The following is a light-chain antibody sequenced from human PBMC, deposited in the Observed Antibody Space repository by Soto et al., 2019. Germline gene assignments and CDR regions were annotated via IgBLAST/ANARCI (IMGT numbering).Light chain of an antibody. CDR3: QQYNDWPPMYT. Sequence: EIVMTQSPATLSVSPGERATLSCMASQSVSTNVAWYQQKPGQPPRLVIYDASTRATGIPARFSGTGSGTEFTLTLSSLQSGDFAVYYCQQYNDWPPMYTFGQGTRLEIK. CDR1: QSVSTN. CDR2: DAS. V-gene: IGKV3-15*01. J-gene: IGKJ2*01.